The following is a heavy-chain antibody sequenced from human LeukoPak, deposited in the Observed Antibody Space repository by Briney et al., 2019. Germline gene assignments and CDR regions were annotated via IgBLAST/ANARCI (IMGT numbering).Heavy chain of an antibody. CDR2: MNPNSGNT. D-gene: IGHD6-6*01. J-gene: IGHJ5*02. V-gene: IGHV1-8*01. CDR1: GYTFTSYD. CDR3: ARGPARQLAHLKYNWFDP. Sequence: AXVKVSCKASGYTFTSYDINWVRQAPGQGLEWMGWMNPNSGNTGYAQKFQGRVTMTRNTSISTAYMELSSLRSEDTAVYYCARGPARQLAHLKYNWFDPWGQGTLVTVSS.